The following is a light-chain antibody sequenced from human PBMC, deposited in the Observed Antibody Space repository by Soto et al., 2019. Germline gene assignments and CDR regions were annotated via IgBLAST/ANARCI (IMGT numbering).Light chain of an antibody. Sequence: EIVLTQSPGTLSLSPGERATLSCRASQSIRNFLAWYQQKPGQAPRLLIYDASNRATGIPPRFSGSGSGTDFTLAISGLEPEDLAVYYCQQRYNWPPITFGQGTRLENK. V-gene: IGKV3-11*01. J-gene: IGKJ5*01. CDR2: DAS. CDR1: QSIRNF. CDR3: QQRYNWPPIT.